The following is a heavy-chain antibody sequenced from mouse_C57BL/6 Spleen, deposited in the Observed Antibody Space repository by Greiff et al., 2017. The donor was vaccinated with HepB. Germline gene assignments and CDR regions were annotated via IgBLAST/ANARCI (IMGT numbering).Heavy chain of an antibody. J-gene: IGHJ4*01. V-gene: IGHV1-69*01. CDR3: ARLRNYYAMDD. Sequence: QVQLQQPGAELVMPGASVKLSCKASGYTFTSYWMHWVKQRPGQGLEWIGEIDPSDSYTNYNQKFKGKSTLTVDKSSSTAYMQLSSLTSEDSAVYYCARLRNYYAMDDWGQGTSVTVSS. D-gene: IGHD2-1*01. CDR2: IDPSDSYT. CDR1: GYTFTSYW.